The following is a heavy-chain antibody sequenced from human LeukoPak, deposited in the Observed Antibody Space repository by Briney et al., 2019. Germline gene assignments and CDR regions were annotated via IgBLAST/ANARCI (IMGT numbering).Heavy chain of an antibody. CDR3: ARHHCSSTSCYYYYYMDV. CDR1: GYSFTSYW. Sequence: GESLKISCKGSGYSFTSYWIGWVRQMPGKGLEWMGIIYPGDSDTRYSPSFQGQVTISADKSNSTAYLQWSSLKASDTAMYYCARHHCSSTSCYYYYYMDVWGKGTTVTVSS. V-gene: IGHV5-51*01. D-gene: IGHD2-2*01. CDR2: IYPGDSDT. J-gene: IGHJ6*03.